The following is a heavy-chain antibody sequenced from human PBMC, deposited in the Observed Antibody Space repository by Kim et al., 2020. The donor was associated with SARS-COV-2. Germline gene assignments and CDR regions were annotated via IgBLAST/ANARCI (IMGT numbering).Heavy chain of an antibody. Sequence: SVNVSCKASGGTFSRYTISWVRQAPGQGLELMVRIIPILGIANYAQKFQGRVTNTAYNTTISAYMELSSLRSEYTAVYYCMVRAARPLYYWGQGNLLTISS. CDR2: IIPILGIA. CDR3: MVRAARPLYY. J-gene: IGHJ4*02. V-gene: IGHV1-69*02. CDR1: GGTFSRYT. D-gene: IGHD6-6*01.